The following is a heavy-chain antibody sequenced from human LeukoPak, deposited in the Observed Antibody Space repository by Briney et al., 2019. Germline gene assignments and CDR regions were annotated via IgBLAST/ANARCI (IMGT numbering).Heavy chain of an antibody. D-gene: IGHD1-26*01. CDR1: RFTFTSSA. Sequence: GASVKVSCKASRFTFTSSAMQWVRQARGQRLEWIGWIVVGSGNTNYVQKFQERVTITRDMSTSRAYMELSSLRSEDTAVYYCAAVQVGANYYFDYWGQGTLVTVSS. CDR2: IVVGSGNT. V-gene: IGHV1-58*02. CDR3: AAVQVGANYYFDY. J-gene: IGHJ4*02.